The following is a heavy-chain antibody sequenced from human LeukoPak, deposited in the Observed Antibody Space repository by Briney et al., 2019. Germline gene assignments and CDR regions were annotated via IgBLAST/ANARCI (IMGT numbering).Heavy chain of an antibody. J-gene: IGHJ4*02. CDR1: GGSISSVSFY. CDR3: ARDKTFEVVNFFDS. V-gene: IGHV4-39*07. Sequence: SETLSLTCTVSGGSISSVSFYWGWIRQPPGKGLEWIGSIYYSGSTYYNPSLESRITMSLDTSKNQFSLKLYSVTATDTAMYYCARDKTFEVVNFFDSWGQGALLTVSS. CDR2: IYYSGST. D-gene: IGHD3-3*01.